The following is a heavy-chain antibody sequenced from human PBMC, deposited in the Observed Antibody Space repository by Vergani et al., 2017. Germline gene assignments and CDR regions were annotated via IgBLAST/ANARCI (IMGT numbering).Heavy chain of an antibody. CDR3: ARDLFYYDSSGYYSGFFDY. D-gene: IGHD3-22*01. Sequence: EVQLLESGGGLVQPGGSLRLSCAASGFTFSSYAMSWVRQAPGKGLEWVSTISSSSSYIYYADSVKGRFTISRDNAKYSLYLQMNSLRAEDTAVYYCARDLFYYDSSGYYSGFFDYWGQGTLVTVSS. V-gene: IGHV3-21*01. CDR2: ISSSSSYI. J-gene: IGHJ4*02. CDR1: GFTFSSYA.